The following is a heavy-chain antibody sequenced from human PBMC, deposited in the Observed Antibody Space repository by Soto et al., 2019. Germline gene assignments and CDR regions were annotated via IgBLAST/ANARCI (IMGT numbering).Heavy chain of an antibody. V-gene: IGHV4-31*03. J-gene: IGHJ5*02. CDR3: ARLLSSSWPDWFDP. Sequence: PSETLSLTCTFSGGSISSGGYYLRWLRQHPGKGLEWIGYIYYSGSTYYNPSLKSRVTKSVDTAKNQFSLKLSSVTAADTAVYYCARLLSSSWPDWFDPWGQGTPVTVSS. CDR2: IYYSGST. CDR1: GGSISSGGYY. D-gene: IGHD6-13*01.